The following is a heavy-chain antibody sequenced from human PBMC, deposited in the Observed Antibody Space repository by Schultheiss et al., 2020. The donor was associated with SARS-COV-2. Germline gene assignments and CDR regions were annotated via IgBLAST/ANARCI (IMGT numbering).Heavy chain of an antibody. CDR2: ISSSSSTI. CDR1: GFTFSSYS. CDR3: ARGGYSSSWYRDNYFDY. D-gene: IGHD6-13*01. Sequence: GGSLRLSCAASGFTFSSYSMNWVRQAPGKGLEWVSYISSSSSTIYYADSVKGRFTISRDNAKNSVYLQMNSLRDEDTAVYYCARGGYSSSWYRDNYFDYWGQGTLVTVSS. J-gene: IGHJ4*02. V-gene: IGHV3-48*02.